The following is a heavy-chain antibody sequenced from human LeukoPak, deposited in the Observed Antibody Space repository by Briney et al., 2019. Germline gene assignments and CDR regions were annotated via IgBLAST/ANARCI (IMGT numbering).Heavy chain of an antibody. V-gene: IGHV4-39*01. J-gene: IGHJ5*02. D-gene: IGHD5-24*01. Sequence: PSETLSLTCTVSGGSISSVSYYWGWIRQSPGKGLECIGSIFYNGRVFYNPSLKSRVTISVDTSKNQFSLRLNSVTAADTAVYYCARHGDGYNPRGDWFDPWGQGTLVTVSS. CDR3: ARHGDGYNPRGDWFDP. CDR1: GGSISSVSYY. CDR2: IFYNGRV.